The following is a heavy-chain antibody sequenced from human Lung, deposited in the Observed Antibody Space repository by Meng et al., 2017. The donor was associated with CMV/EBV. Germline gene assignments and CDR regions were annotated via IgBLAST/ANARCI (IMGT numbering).Heavy chain of an antibody. V-gene: IGHV1-46*02. CDR2: SNARGGTT. CDR1: GYPFNHYY. Sequence: ASGYPFNHYYLHWVRQAPGHGLEWMGISNARGGTTTYAQKFQGRVTMTRDTSTSTLYMELSSLRSEDTAVYYCAKSYYGSYESLDDWGQGTLVTVSS. J-gene: IGHJ4*02. CDR3: AKSYYGSYESLDD. D-gene: IGHD3-10*01.